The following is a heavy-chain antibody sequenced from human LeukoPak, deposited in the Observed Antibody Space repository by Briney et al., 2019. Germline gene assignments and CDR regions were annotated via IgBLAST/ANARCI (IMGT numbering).Heavy chain of an antibody. CDR1: GGPISSGDYY. D-gene: IGHD3-3*01. CDR3: ASYEYYDFWSGYQDYYYMDV. J-gene: IGHJ6*03. Sequence: SETLSLTCTVSGGPISSGDYYWSWIRQPPGKGLEWIGYIYYSGSTYYNPSLKSRVTISVDTSKNQFSLKLSSVTAADTAVYYCASYEYYDFWSGYQDYYYMDVWGKGTTVTVSS. CDR2: IYYSGST. V-gene: IGHV4-30-4*08.